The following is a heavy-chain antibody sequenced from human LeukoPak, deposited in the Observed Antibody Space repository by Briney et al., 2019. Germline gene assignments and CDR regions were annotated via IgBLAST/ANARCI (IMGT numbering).Heavy chain of an antibody. Sequence: PSETLSLTCTVSGGSISSSSYYWGWIRQPPGKGLEWIGSIYYIGSTYYNPSLKSRFTISVDTSKNQFSLKLSSVTAADTAVYYCARYDSTTRNGFDYWGQGTLVTVSS. CDR2: IYYIGST. J-gene: IGHJ4*02. D-gene: IGHD1-14*01. CDR1: GGSISSSSYY. CDR3: ARYDSTTRNGFDY. V-gene: IGHV4-39*07.